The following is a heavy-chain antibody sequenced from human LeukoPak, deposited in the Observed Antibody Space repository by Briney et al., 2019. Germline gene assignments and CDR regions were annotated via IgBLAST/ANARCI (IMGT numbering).Heavy chain of an antibody. V-gene: IGHV1-2*02. CDR2: INPNSGGT. J-gene: IGHJ4*02. CDR3: AREGSGSYYDPPAFDY. CDR1: GYTFTGYY. Sequence: ASVKVSCKASGYTFTGYYMHWVRQAPGQGPEWMGWINPNSGGTNYAQKFQGRVTMTRDTSISTAYMELSRLRSDDTAVYYCAREGSGSYYDPPAFDYWGQGTLVTVSS. D-gene: IGHD1-26*01.